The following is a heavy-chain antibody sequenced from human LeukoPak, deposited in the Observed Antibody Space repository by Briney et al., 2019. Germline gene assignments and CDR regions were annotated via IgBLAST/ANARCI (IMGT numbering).Heavy chain of an antibody. Sequence: GGSLRLFCSASGFTFSSHWMSWVRQAPGKGLEGGVNIKQDGSDKYFVASGKGRFTISRDNAKNSLYPQMNSLRGEDTAVYYCARADIVVVVAATRASLDLDGGWCDPWGKGTLVTVS. CDR3: ARADIVVVVAATRASLDLDGGWCDP. D-gene: IGHD2-15*01. V-gene: IGHV3-7*01. CDR1: GFTFSSHW. CDR2: IKQDGSDK. J-gene: IGHJ5*02.